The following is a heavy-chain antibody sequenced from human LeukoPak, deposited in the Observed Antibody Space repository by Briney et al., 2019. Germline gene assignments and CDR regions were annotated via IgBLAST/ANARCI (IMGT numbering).Heavy chain of an antibody. D-gene: IGHD2-15*01. J-gene: IGHJ4*02. CDR3: ARGKQSRGYHFDY. Sequence: RPSETLSLTCAVYGESLNSYYWSWIRQAPGKGLEWIGEFRQSGGTNYNPSLTSRVTISVDRSKNQFSLKLSSVTAADTAVYYCARGKQSRGYHFDYWGQGTLVTVSS. CDR2: FRQSGGT. V-gene: IGHV4-34*01. CDR1: GESLNSYY.